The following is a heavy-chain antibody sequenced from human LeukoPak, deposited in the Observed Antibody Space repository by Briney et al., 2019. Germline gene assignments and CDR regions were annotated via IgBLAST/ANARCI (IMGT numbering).Heavy chain of an antibody. CDR3: ARLDPLLGSSGWSNTRGPFDY. D-gene: IGHD6-19*01. V-gene: IGHV4-38-2*01. CDR1: GYSISSGYY. Sequence: PSETLSLTCAVSGYSISSGYYWGWIRQPPGKGLEWIGSIYHSGSTYYNPSLKSRVTISVDTSKTQFSLKLSSVTAADTAVYYCARLDPLLGSSGWSNTRGPFDYWGQGTLVTVSS. CDR2: IYHSGST. J-gene: IGHJ4*02.